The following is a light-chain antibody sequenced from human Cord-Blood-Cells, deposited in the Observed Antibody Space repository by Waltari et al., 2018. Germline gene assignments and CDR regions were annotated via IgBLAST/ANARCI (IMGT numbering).Light chain of an antibody. CDR2: DVS. V-gene: IGLV2-11*01. CDR1: SSDFGGSNY. Sequence: QSALTQPRPVSGSPGPSVTISCTGTSSDFGGSNYVSWYQQHPGKAPKLMIYDVSKRPSGVPDRFSGSKSGNTASLTISGLQAEDEADYYCCSYAGSYTWVFGGGTKLTVL. CDR3: CSYAGSYTWV. J-gene: IGLJ3*02.